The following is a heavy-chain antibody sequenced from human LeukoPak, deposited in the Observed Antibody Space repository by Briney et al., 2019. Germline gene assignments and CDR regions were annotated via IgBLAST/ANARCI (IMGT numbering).Heavy chain of an antibody. CDR1: GGTFSSYA. CDR3: ARSLDVDIVATTDFDY. Sequence: SVKVSCKASGGTFSSYAISWVRQAPGQGLEWMGGIIPIFGTANYAQKFQGRVTITADESTSTAYMELSSLRSEDTAVYYCARSLDVDIVATTDFDYWGQGTLVTVSS. V-gene: IGHV1-69*13. J-gene: IGHJ4*02. D-gene: IGHD5-12*01. CDR2: IIPIFGTA.